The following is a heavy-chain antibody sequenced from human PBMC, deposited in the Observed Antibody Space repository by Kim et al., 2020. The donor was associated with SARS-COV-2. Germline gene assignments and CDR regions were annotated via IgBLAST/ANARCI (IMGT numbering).Heavy chain of an antibody. V-gene: IGHV4-59*01. D-gene: IGHD5-18*01. Sequence: SETLSLTCTVSGGSISSYYWSWIRQPPGKGLEWIGYIYYSGSTNYNPSLKSRVTISVDTSKNQFSLKLSCVTAADTAVYYCARGGQLWLHTLNFDYWGQGTLVTVSS. CDR3: ARGGQLWLHTLNFDY. CDR2: IYYSGST. J-gene: IGHJ4*02. CDR1: GGSISSYY.